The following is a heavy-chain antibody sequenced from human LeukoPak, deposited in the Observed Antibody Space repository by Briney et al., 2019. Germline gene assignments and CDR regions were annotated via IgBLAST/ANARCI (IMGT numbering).Heavy chain of an antibody. CDR3: ARRRLGYYFDY. CDR2: INHSGST. Sequence: SETLSLTCAVYGGSFSGYYWSWIRQPPGKGLEWIGKINHSGSTNYNPSLKSRVTISVDTSKNQFSLKLSSVTAADTAVYYCARRRLGYYFDYWGQGTLVTVSS. CDR1: GGSFSGYY. V-gene: IGHV4-34*01. D-gene: IGHD5-24*01. J-gene: IGHJ4*02.